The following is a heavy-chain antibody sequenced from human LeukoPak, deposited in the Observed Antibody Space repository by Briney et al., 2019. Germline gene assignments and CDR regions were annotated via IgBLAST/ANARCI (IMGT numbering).Heavy chain of an antibody. CDR3: ARGSSHYDSSGYLD. CDR1: GGSFSGYY. D-gene: IGHD3-22*01. CDR2: INHSGST. J-gene: IGHJ1*01. Sequence: PSETLSLTCAVYGGSFSGYYWSWIRQPPGKGLEWIGEINHSGSTNYNPSLKSRVTISVDTSKNQFSLKLSSVTAADTAVYYCARGSSHYDSSGYLDWGQGTLVTVSS. V-gene: IGHV4-34*01.